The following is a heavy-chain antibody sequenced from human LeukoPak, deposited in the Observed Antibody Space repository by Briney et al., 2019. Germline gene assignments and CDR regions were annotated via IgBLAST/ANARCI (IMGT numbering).Heavy chain of an antibody. J-gene: IGHJ4*02. D-gene: IGHD3-22*01. CDR1: GGSFSGYY. CDR3: ARDPPYYYDSSGYYNTYYFDY. Sequence: PSETLSLTCAGYGGSFSGYYWSWIRQPPGKGLEWIGEINHSGSTNYNPSLKSRVTISVDTSKNQFSLKLSSVTAADTAVYYCARDPPYYYDSSGYYNTYYFDYWGQGTLVTVSS. V-gene: IGHV4-34*01. CDR2: INHSGST.